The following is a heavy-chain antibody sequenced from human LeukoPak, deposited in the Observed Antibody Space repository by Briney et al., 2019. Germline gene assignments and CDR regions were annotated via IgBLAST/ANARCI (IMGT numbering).Heavy chain of an antibody. CDR3: AEDPRISGIVYY. CDR2: ISGSGGST. J-gene: IGHJ4*02. Sequence: PGGSLRLSCAASGFTFSSYAMSWVRQAPGKGLEWVSAISGSGGSTYYADSVKGRFTISRDNSKNTLYLQMNSLRAEDTAVYDCAEDPRISGIVYYCGQGTLVTVSS. D-gene: IGHD6-19*01. V-gene: IGHV3-23*01. CDR1: GFTFSSYA.